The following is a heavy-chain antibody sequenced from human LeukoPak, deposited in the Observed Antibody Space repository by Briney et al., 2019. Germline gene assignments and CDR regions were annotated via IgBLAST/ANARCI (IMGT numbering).Heavy chain of an antibody. Sequence: KSSETLSLTCTVSGGSISSYYWSWIRQPPGKGLEWIGYIYYSGTTNYNPSLKSRVTISVDTSKNQFSLKLSSVTAADTAVYYCASANNWNDKFDYWGQGTLVTVSS. V-gene: IGHV4-59*08. D-gene: IGHD1-20*01. CDR1: GGSISSYY. J-gene: IGHJ4*02. CDR2: IYYSGTT. CDR3: ASANNWNDKFDY.